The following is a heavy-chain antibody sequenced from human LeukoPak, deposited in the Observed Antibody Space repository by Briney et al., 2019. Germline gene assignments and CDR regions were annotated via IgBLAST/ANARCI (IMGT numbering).Heavy chain of an antibody. CDR1: GFTFSSYE. D-gene: IGHD3-22*01. CDR2: ISGSGVYT. Sequence: PGGSLRLSCAASGFTFSSYEMNWVRQAPGKGLEWVSGISGSGVYTNSADSVKGRFTISRDNSKNTVYLQMNSLRAGDTAIYYCAREYDYDSSRRTALDYWGQGTLVTVSS. V-gene: IGHV3-23*01. CDR3: AREYDYDSSRRTALDY. J-gene: IGHJ4*02.